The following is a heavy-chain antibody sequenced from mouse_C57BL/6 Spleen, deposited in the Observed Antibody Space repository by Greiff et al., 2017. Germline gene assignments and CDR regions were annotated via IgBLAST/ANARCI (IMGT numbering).Heavy chain of an antibody. CDR3: ARAFNDYYLGAWFAY. J-gene: IGHJ3*01. CDR1: GYTFTSYG. D-gene: IGHD2-3*01. CDR2: IYPRSGNT. Sequence: VQLQQSGAELARPGASVKLSCKASGYTFTSYGISWVKQRTGQGLEWIGEIYPRSGNTYYNEKFKGKATLTADKSSSTAYMELRSLTSEDSAVYFCARAFNDYYLGAWFAYWGHGTLVTVA. V-gene: IGHV1-81*01.